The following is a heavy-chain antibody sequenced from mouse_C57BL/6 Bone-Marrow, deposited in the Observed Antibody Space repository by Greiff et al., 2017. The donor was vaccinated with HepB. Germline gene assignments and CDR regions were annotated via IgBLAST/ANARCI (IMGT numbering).Heavy chain of an antibody. CDR2: IDPSDSYT. Sequence: VQLQQPGAELVMPGASVKLSCKASGYTFTSYWMHWVKQRPGQGLEWIGEIDPSDSYTNYNQKFKGKSTLTVDKSSSTAYMQLSSLTSEDSAVYDCARCITAVVDRDWYFDVWGTGTTVTVSS. J-gene: IGHJ1*03. CDR1: GYTFTSYW. D-gene: IGHD1-1*01. V-gene: IGHV1-69*01. CDR3: ARCITAVVDRDWYFDV.